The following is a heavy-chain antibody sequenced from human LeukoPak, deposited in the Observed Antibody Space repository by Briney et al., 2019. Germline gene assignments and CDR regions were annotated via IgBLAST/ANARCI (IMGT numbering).Heavy chain of an antibody. CDR2: ISGRGGST. J-gene: IGHJ4*02. CDR1: GFTFSSYA. D-gene: IGHD6-19*01. V-gene: IGHV3-23*01. CDR3: AKDRASPSSWLVGIESY. Sequence: PGGSLRLSCAASGFTFSSYAMSWVRQAPGKGLEGGSAISGRGGSTSYADSVKGRFTISRDNSKNTLYLQMNSLRAEDTAVYYCAKDRASPSSWLVGIESYWGQGTLVTVSS.